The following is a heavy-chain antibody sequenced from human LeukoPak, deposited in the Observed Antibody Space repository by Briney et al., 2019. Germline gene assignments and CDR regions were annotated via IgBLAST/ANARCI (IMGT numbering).Heavy chain of an antibody. V-gene: IGHV3-30*03. CDR3: TTRVIRGNSGDDYDD. Sequence: GGSLRLSCAASGVTFSSYGMHWVRQAPGKGLEWVALISSDGNDKLYGDSVKGRFTISRDDSKSTLYLQMNSLRAEDTAVYYCTTRVIRGNSGDDYDDWGQGTLVTVSS. CDR1: GVTFSSYG. J-gene: IGHJ4*02. D-gene: IGHD5-12*01. CDR2: ISSDGNDK.